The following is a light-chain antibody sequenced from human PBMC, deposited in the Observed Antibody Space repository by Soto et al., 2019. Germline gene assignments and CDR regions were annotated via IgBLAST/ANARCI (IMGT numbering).Light chain of an antibody. CDR2: GAS. V-gene: IGKV3-15*01. CDR3: QHYNHWPFT. J-gene: IGKJ2*01. Sequence: EIVMTQSPATLSVSPGERATLSCRASQSISSNLAWYQQKPGQAPSLLIYGASARATGIPARFSGSGSGTEFTLTISSLQSEDYAVYYCQHYNHWPFTFGQGTNLEIK. CDR1: QSISSN.